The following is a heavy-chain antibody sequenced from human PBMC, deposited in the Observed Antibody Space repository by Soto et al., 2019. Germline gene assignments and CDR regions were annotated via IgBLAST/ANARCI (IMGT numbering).Heavy chain of an antibody. Sequence: SQTLSLTCAISGDSVSSNTAAWNWIRQSPSRGLEWLGRTYYRSRWYHDYAVSVKSRVTINPDTSKNQFSLQLNSVTPEDTAVYYCARDPGYFYGMDVWGQATTVPVSS. J-gene: IGHJ6*02. CDR2: TYYRSRWYH. CDR1: GDSVSSNTAA. CDR3: ARDPGYFYGMDV. V-gene: IGHV6-1*01.